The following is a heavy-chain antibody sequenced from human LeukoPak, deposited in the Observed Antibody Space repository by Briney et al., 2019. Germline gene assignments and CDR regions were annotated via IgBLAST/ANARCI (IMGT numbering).Heavy chain of an antibody. V-gene: IGHV3-30*03. CDR3: ARDKVGPLPFDY. CDR2: ISYDGSNK. CDR1: GFTFSSYG. Sequence: GGSLRLSCAASGFTFSSYGMHWVRQAPGKGLEWVAVISYDGSNKYYADSVKGRFTISRDNSKNTLYLQMNSLRSEDTAVYYCARDKVGPLPFDYWGQGTLVTVSS. J-gene: IGHJ4*02.